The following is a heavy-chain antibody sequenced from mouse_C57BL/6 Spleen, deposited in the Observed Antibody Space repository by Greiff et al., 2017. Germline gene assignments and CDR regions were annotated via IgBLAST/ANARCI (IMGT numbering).Heavy chain of an antibody. D-gene: IGHD2-2*01. Sequence: VKLMESGPGLVAPSQSLSITCTVSGFSLTSYGVHWVRQPPGKGLEWLVVILSDGSTTYNSARKSRLSISKDNSKSQVFLKMNSLQTDDTAMYYCARHGGYDDYFDYWGQGTTLTVSS. CDR2: ILSDGST. V-gene: IGHV2-6-1*01. CDR1: GFSLTSYG. CDR3: ARHGGYDDYFDY. J-gene: IGHJ2*01.